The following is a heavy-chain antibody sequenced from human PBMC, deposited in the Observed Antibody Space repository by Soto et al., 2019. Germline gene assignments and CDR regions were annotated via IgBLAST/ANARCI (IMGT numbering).Heavy chain of an antibody. Sequence: SETLSLTCTVSGGSISSYYWSWIRQPPGKGLEWIGYIYYSGSTNYNPSLKSRVTISVDTSKNQFSLKLSSVTAADTAVYYCARDGGIRGYYYFGYWGQGTLVTVSS. CDR1: GGSISSYY. J-gene: IGHJ4*02. CDR3: ARDGGIRGYYYFGY. V-gene: IGHV4-59*01. D-gene: IGHD3-22*01. CDR2: IYYSGST.